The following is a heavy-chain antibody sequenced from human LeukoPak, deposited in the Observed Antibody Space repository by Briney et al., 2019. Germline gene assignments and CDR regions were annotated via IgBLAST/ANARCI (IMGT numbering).Heavy chain of an antibody. CDR3: ARVPYYDFWSGYQFDY. Sequence: GGSLRLSCAASGFTFSSYEMNWVRQAPWKGLEWVSYISSSGSTIYYADSVKGRFTISRDNAKNSLYLQMHSLRAEDTAVYYCARVPYYDFWSGYQFDYWGQGTLVTVSS. J-gene: IGHJ4*02. CDR2: ISSSGSTI. D-gene: IGHD3-3*01. CDR1: GFTFSSYE. V-gene: IGHV3-48*03.